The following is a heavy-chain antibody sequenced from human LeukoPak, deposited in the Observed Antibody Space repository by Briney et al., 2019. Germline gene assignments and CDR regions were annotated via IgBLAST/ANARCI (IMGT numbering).Heavy chain of an antibody. V-gene: IGHV3-23*01. CDR2: ISASVGST. D-gene: IGHD1-7*01. Sequence: GSLRLSCAASGFTFSNYAMSWVRQAPGKGLEWVSAISASVGSTFYTDSVKGRFTISRDNSKSTLYLQMNSLRAEDTAVYYCARAGITGTTSYWGQGTLVTVSS. CDR1: GFTFSNYA. CDR3: ARAGITGTTSY. J-gene: IGHJ4*02.